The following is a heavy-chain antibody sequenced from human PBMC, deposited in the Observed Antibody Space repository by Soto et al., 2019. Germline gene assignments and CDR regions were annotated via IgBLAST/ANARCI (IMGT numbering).Heavy chain of an antibody. CDR2: IYYSGST. Sequence: PSETLSLTCTVSGGSISSDGYYWSWIRQHPGKGLEWIGYIYYSGSTYYNPSLKSRVIISIDTSKNQFSLKLSSVTAADTAVYYCARSITMVRGWPGAFDIWGLGSLVTVSS. CDR3: ARSITMVRGWPGAFDI. D-gene: IGHD3-10*01. CDR1: GGSISSDGYY. J-gene: IGHJ3*02. V-gene: IGHV4-31*03.